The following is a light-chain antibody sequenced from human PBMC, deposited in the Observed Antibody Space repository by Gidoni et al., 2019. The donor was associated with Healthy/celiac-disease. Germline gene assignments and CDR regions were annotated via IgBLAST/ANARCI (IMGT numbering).Light chain of an antibody. Sequence: EIVLTQSPATLSLSPGERATLSCSASQSVSSYLAWYQQKPGQAPRLLISDASNRATGIPARFSGSGSGTDFTLTISSLEPEDFAVYYCQQRSNWPRTFGQGTKLEIK. J-gene: IGKJ2*01. CDR2: DAS. CDR1: QSVSSY. V-gene: IGKV3-11*01. CDR3: QQRSNWPRT.